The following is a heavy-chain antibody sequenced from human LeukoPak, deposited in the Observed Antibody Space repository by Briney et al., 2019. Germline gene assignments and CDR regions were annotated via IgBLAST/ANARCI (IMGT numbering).Heavy chain of an antibody. Sequence: GGSLRLSCAASGFTFSSYGVHWVRQAPGKGLEWVAVISYDGSNKYYADSVKGRFTISRDNSKNTLYLQMNSLRAEDTAVYDCAKSGPYYYDSSGLFDYWGQGTLVTVSS. J-gene: IGHJ4*02. CDR3: AKSGPYYYDSSGLFDY. D-gene: IGHD3-22*01. V-gene: IGHV3-30*18. CDR1: GFTFSSYG. CDR2: ISYDGSNK.